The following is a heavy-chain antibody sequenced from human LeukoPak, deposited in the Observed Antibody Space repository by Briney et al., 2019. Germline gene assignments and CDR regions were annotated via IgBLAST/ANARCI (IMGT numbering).Heavy chain of an antibody. CDR3: AKGYCSSISCHADY. CDR2: ISWNRGSI. Sequence: PGGPLRLPCAASGFTLEVYPMHWARQAPGKGLEWVGGISWNRGSIGYADSVKGRFTISRDNAKMSLYLQMNSLRAEDTALYYCAKGYCSSISCHADYWGQGTLVTASS. CDR1: GFTLEVYP. D-gene: IGHD2-2*01. V-gene: IGHV3-9*01. J-gene: IGHJ4*02.